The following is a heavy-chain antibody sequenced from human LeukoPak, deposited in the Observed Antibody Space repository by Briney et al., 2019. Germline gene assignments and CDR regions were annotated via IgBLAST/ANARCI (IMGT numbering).Heavy chain of an antibody. V-gene: IGHV4-39*07. Sequence: PSETLSLTCTVSGGSISSSSYYWGWIRQPPGKGLEWIGSIYHSGRTFYNPSLKSRVTISVDTSKNQFSLELSSVTAADTAVYYCVRSDDFWSGYYGYWGQGTLVTVSS. CDR1: GGSISSSSYY. J-gene: IGHJ4*02. CDR2: IYHSGRT. CDR3: VRSDDFWSGYYGY. D-gene: IGHD3-3*01.